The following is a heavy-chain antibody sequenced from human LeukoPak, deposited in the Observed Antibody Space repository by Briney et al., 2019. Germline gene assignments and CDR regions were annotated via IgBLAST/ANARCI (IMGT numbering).Heavy chain of an antibody. Sequence: GGSLRLSCAASGFTFRSYGMHWVRQAPGKGLEWVSYISSSGSTIYYADSVKGRFTISRDNAKNSLYLQMNSLRAEDTAVYYCARGQGYYGSGSYYYYYYMDVWGKGTTVTVSS. V-gene: IGHV3-48*04. CDR3: ARGQGYYGSGSYYYYYYMDV. CDR2: ISSSGSTI. CDR1: GFTFRSYG. D-gene: IGHD3-10*01. J-gene: IGHJ6*03.